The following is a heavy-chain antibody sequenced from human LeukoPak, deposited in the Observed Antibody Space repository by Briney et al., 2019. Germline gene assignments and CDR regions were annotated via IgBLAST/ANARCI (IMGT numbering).Heavy chain of an antibody. CDR3: ARGYYGSGSTILGY. CDR2: MNPNSGNT. V-gene: IGHV1-8*01. J-gene: IGHJ4*02. D-gene: IGHD3-10*01. CDR1: GYTFTSYD. Sequence: ASVKVSCKASGYTFTSYDINWVRQATGQGLEWMGWMNPNSGNTGYAQKFQGRVTMTRNTSTSTAYMELSSLRSEDTAVYYCARGYYGSGSTILGYWGQGTLVTVSS.